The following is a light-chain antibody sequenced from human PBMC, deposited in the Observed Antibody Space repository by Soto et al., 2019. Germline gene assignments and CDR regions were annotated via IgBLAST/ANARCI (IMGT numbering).Light chain of an antibody. CDR1: SSDVGYYNY. J-gene: IGLJ1*01. V-gene: IGLV2-14*01. CDR3: SSYTSSSNYI. Sequence: QSALTQPASVSGSPGQSITISCTGTSSDVGYYNYVSWYQQHPGKAPKLMIYDVRNRPSGVSNRFSGSKSGNTASLTISGLQAEDEADYYCSSYTSSSNYIFGTGTKLTVL. CDR2: DVR.